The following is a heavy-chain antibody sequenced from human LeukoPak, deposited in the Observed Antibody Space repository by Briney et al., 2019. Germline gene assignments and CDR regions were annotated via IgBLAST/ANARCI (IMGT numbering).Heavy chain of an antibody. V-gene: IGHV4-39*07. D-gene: IGHD4-17*01. Sequence: SSETLSLTCTVSGGSISSSSYYWGWIRQPPGKGLEWIGSIYYSGSTYYNPSLKSRVTISVDTSKNQFSLKLSSVTAADTAVYYCAKDMDYGDLSYYFDYWGQGTLVTVSS. CDR3: AKDMDYGDLSYYFDY. CDR2: IYYSGST. CDR1: GGSISSSSYY. J-gene: IGHJ4*02.